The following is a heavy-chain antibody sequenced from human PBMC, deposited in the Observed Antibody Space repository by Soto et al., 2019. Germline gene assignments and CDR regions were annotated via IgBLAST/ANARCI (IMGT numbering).Heavy chain of an antibody. Sequence: EVQLVESGGGLVQPGGSLRLSCAASGFTFSSYSMNWVRQAPGKGLEWVSYFSSSSSTIYYADSVKGRFTISRDNAKNSLYLQMNSLGDEDVAVYYCASAGYPFDYWGQGTLVTVSS. CDR1: GFTFSSYS. CDR3: ASAGYPFDY. CDR2: FSSSSSTI. J-gene: IGHJ4*02. D-gene: IGHD5-12*01. V-gene: IGHV3-48*02.